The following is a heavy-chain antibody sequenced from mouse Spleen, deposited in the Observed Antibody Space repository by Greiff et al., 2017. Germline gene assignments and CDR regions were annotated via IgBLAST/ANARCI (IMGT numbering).Heavy chain of an antibody. V-gene: IGHV5-17*01. CDR1: GFTFSDYG. Sequence: EVQVVESGGGLVKPGGSLKLSCAASGFTFSDYGMHWVRQAPEKGLEWAAYISSGSSTIYYADKVKGRFTISRDNAKNTLFLQMTSLRSEDTAMYYCARGIHYYGSSYLDYWGQGTTLTVSS. CDR3: ARGIHYYGSSYLDY. J-gene: IGHJ2*01. CDR2: ISSGSSTI. D-gene: IGHD1-1*01.